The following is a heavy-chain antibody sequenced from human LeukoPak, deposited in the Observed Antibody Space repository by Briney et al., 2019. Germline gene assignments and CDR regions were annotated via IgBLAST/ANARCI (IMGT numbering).Heavy chain of an antibody. D-gene: IGHD1-26*01. CDR1: GFSLTDYY. Sequence: GGSLRLSCAVSGFSLTDYYMHWVRQAPGKGLEWVSVLGGTEGHTYYADSVRGRFTISRDNAKNSLYLQMNSLRADDTAVYYCAREWSAFDIWGQGIIVTVSS. J-gene: IGHJ3*02. CDR2: LGGTEGHT. CDR3: AREWSAFDI. V-gene: IGHV3-11*01.